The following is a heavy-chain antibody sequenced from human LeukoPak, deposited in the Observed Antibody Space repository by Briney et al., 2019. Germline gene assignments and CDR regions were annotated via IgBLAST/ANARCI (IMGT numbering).Heavy chain of an antibody. CDR3: ARVGGSNYYYGMDV. D-gene: IGHD3-10*01. CDR1: GGSISSYY. V-gene: IGHV4-59*01. Sequence: SETLSLTCTVSGGSISSYYWSWIRQPPGKGLEWIGYIYYSGSTNYNPSLKSRVTISVDTSKNQFSLKLSSVTAADTAVYYCARVGGSNYYYGMDVWGQGTTVTVSS. CDR2: IYYSGST. J-gene: IGHJ6*02.